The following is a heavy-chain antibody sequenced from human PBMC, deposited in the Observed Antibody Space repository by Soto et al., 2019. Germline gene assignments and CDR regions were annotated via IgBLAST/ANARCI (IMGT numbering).Heavy chain of an antibody. D-gene: IGHD5-18*01. Sequence: QVQLVQSGAEEKKPGASVKVSCKASGYTFTSYAMHWVRQAPGQRLEWMGWINAGNGNTKYSQKFQGRVTITRDTSASTAYMELSSLTSEDTAVYYCARIRSAYGMDVWGQGTTVTVSS. CDR1: GYTFTSYA. V-gene: IGHV1-3*05. CDR2: INAGNGNT. J-gene: IGHJ6*02. CDR3: ARIRSAYGMDV.